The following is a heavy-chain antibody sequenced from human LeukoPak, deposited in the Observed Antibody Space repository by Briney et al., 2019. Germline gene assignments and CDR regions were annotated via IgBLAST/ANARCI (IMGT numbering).Heavy chain of an antibody. J-gene: IGHJ4*02. D-gene: IGHD2-2*02. CDR2: INPNSGGT. CDR3: ARDYCSSTSCYTGYFDY. Sequence: ASVKVSCKASGYTFTGYYMHWVRQAPGQGLEWMGWINPNSGGTNYAQKFQGRVTMTRDTSISTAYMELSRLRSDDTAVYYCARDYCSSTSCYTGYFDYWGQGTLVTVSS. CDR1: GYTFTGYY. V-gene: IGHV1-2*02.